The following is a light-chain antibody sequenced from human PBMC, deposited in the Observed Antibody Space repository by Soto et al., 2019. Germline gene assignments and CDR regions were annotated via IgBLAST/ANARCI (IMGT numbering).Light chain of an antibody. J-gene: IGKJ1*01. Sequence: EIVLTQSPGTLSLSPGERATLSCRASQSVSSSYLAWYQQKPGQAPRLLIYGTSSRATGIPDRFSGSGSGTDFALTISRLEPEDFAVYYCQQYGNSPVTFGQGTTVDIK. CDR3: QQYGNSPVT. CDR2: GTS. CDR1: QSVSSSY. V-gene: IGKV3-20*01.